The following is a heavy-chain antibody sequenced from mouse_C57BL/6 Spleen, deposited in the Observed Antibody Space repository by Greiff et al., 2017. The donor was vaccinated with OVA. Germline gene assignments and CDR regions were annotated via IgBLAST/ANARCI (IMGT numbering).Heavy chain of an antibody. D-gene: IGHD1-1*01. V-gene: IGHV5-16*01. Sequence: EVKLMESEGGLVQPGSSMKLSCTASGFTFSDYYMAWVRQVPEKGLEWVANINYDGSSTYYLDSLKSRFIISRDNAKNILYLQMSSLKSEDTATYYCARYYGSSYGFDYWGQGTTLTVSS. CDR2: INYDGSST. J-gene: IGHJ2*01. CDR1: GFTFSDYY. CDR3: ARYYGSSYGFDY.